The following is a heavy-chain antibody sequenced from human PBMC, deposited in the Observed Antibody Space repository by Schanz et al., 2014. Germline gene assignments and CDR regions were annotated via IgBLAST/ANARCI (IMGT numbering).Heavy chain of an antibody. CDR3: ARAPTAYCSDTSCLGTPFDY. D-gene: IGHD2-2*01. V-gene: IGHV1-46*03. CDR1: AFIFRSYS. Sequence: VQLVESGGGLVQPGGSLRLSCAASAFIFRSYSMHWVRQAPGQGLEWMGIINPSGGGTSYALRFQDRVTVTRDTSRSTVYMELSSLRSEDTAVYYCARAPTAYCSDTSCLGTPFDYWGQGTLVTVSS. CDR2: INPSGGGT. J-gene: IGHJ4*02.